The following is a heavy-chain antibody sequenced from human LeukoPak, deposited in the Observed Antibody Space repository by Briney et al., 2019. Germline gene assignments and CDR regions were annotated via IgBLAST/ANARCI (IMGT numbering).Heavy chain of an antibody. J-gene: IGHJ5*02. CDR2: LRYTGET. CDR1: GFTFRNYA. D-gene: IGHD5-12*01. CDR3: ARDAGNSGYGCDL. V-gene: IGHV3-48*01. Sequence: PGGSLRLSCVVSGFTFRNYAMTWVRQAPGKGLEWVSHLRYTGETFYADSVKGRFTISRDNVRNSLYLQMNSLRAEDTAMYYCARDAGNSGYGCDLWGQGTLVTVSS.